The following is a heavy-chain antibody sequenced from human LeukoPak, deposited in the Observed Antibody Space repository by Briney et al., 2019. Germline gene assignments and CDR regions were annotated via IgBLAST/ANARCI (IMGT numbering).Heavy chain of an antibody. J-gene: IGHJ4*02. CDR3: ARGIAAAVHFDY. V-gene: IGHV1-2*06. D-gene: IGHD6-13*01. Sequence: ASVKVSCNASGYTFTGYYMHWVRQAPGQGLEWMGRINPNSGGTNYAQKFQGRVTMTRDTSISTAYMELSRLRSDDTAVYYCARGIAAAVHFDYWGQGTLVTVSS. CDR2: INPNSGGT. CDR1: GYTFTGYY.